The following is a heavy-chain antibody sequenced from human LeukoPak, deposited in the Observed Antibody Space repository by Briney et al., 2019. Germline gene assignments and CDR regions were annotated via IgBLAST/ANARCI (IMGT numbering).Heavy chain of an antibody. CDR3: ASGRFGETTKPYYFDY. D-gene: IGHD3-10*01. Sequence: SETLSLTCAVYGGSFSGYYWSWIRQPPGKGLEWIGEINHSGSTNYNPSLKSRVTISVDTSKNQFSLKPSSVTAADTAVYYCASGRFGETTKPYYFDYWGQGTLVTVSS. CDR1: GGSFSGYY. J-gene: IGHJ4*02. V-gene: IGHV4-34*01. CDR2: INHSGST.